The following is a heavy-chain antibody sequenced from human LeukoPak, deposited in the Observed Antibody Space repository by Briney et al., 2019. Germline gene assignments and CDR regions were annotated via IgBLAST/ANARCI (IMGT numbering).Heavy chain of an antibody. J-gene: IGHJ3*01. CDR1: GFTFSSYA. CDR2: ISGSGGST. CDR3: VRENGGAYFDAFDV. D-gene: IGHD2-8*01. V-gene: IGHV3-23*01. Sequence: PGGSLRLSCAASGFTFSSYAMSWVRQAPGKGLEWVSAISGSGGSTYYADSVKGRFTISRDNSKNTLYLQMNSLRSDDTAVYYCVRENGGAYFDAFDVWGQGTMVTVSS.